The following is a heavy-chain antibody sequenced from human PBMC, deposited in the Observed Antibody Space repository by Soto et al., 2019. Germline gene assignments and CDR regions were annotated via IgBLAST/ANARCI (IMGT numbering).Heavy chain of an antibody. Sequence: EASVKVSCKVSGYTLTELSMHWVRQAPGKGLEWMGGFDPEDGETIYAQKFQGRVTMTEDTSTDTAYMELSSLRSEDTAVYYCATSSITMIVVVTQGSFDYWGQGTLVTVSS. CDR2: FDPEDGET. J-gene: IGHJ4*02. CDR3: ATSSITMIVVVTQGSFDY. D-gene: IGHD3-22*01. V-gene: IGHV1-24*01. CDR1: GYTLTELS.